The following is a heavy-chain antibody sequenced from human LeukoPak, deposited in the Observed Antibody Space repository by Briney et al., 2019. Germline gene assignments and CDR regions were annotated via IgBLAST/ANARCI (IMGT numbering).Heavy chain of an antibody. D-gene: IGHD2/OR15-2a*01. J-gene: IGHJ3*02. CDR1: GGSISSGGYY. CDR2: IYYSGST. Sequence: SETLSLTCTVSGGSISSGGYYWSWIRQHPGKGLEWIGCIYYSGSTNYNPSLKSRVTISVDTSKNQFSLKLSSVTAADTAVYYCARGSRGTTTYAFDIWGQGTMVTVSS. CDR3: ARGSRGTTTYAFDI. V-gene: IGHV4-31*03.